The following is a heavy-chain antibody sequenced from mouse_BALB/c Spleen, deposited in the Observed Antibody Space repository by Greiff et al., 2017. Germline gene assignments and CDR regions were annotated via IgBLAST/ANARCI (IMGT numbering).Heavy chain of an antibody. Sequence: VKLMESGPGLVAPSQSLSITCTVSGFSLSRYSVHWVRQPPGKGLEWLGMIWGGGSTDYNSALKSRLSISKDNSKSQVFLKMNSLQTDDTAMYYCARRGGSSSNYAMDYWGQGTSVTVSS. CDR2: IWGGGST. CDR3: ARRGGSSSNYAMDY. V-gene: IGHV2-6-4*01. CDR1: GFSLSRYS. J-gene: IGHJ4*01. D-gene: IGHD1-1*01.